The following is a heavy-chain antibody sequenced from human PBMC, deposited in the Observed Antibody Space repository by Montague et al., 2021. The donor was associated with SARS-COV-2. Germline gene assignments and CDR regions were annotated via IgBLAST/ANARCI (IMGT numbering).Heavy chain of an antibody. CDR2: IYYSGST. Sequence: TLSLTCTASGGSISDGGYSWTWIRQLPGKGLEWIGCIYYSGSTFYNPSLKSRLTISVDTSKNQFSLKLSSVTAADTAVYYCAREGVRFQLWVRGDDAYALWGQGTMVTVSS. CDR1: GGSISDGGYS. D-gene: IGHD3-10*01. CDR3: AREGVRFQLWVRGDDAYAL. V-gene: IGHV4-31*03. J-gene: IGHJ3*01.